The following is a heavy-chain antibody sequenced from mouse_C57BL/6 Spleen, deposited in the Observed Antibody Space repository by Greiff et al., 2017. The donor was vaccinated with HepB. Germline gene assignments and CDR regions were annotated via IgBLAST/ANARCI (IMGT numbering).Heavy chain of an antibody. V-gene: IGHV2-2*01. CDR2: IWGGGST. Sequence: QVQLQQSGPGLVQPSQSLSITCTVSGFSLTSYGVHWVRQSPGKGLEWLGVIWGGGSTDYNAAFISRLSISKDNSKSQVFFKMNSLQADDTAIYYCARMSSGYWFAYWGQGTLVTVSA. CDR3: ARMSSGYWFAY. CDR1: GFSLTSYG. D-gene: IGHD3-2*02. J-gene: IGHJ3*01.